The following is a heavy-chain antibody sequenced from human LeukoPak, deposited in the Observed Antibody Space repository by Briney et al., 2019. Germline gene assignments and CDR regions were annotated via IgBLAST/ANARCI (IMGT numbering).Heavy chain of an antibody. CDR2: ISWNSGSI. CDR3: AKSSISAGDFFDY. Sequence: GGSLRLSCAASGFTFDDYAMHWVRQAPGKGLEWVSGISWNSGSIGYADSVKGRFTISRDNSKNTLYLQMNSLRAEDTAVYYCAKSSISAGDFFDYWGQGTLVTVSS. CDR1: GFTFDDYA. D-gene: IGHD6-13*01. J-gene: IGHJ4*02. V-gene: IGHV3-9*01.